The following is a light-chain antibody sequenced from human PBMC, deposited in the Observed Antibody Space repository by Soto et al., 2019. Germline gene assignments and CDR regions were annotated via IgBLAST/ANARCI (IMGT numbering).Light chain of an antibody. CDR3: SSYTSSSTYV. Sequence: QSVLTQPASVSGSPGQSIAISCTGTSSDVGGYNYVSWYQQHPGKAPKLMDYDVSNRPSGVSNRFSGSKSGNTASLTIPGLQAEDEADYYCSSYTSSSTYVFGTGTKVTVL. J-gene: IGLJ1*01. CDR2: DVS. CDR1: SSDVGGYNY. V-gene: IGLV2-14*01.